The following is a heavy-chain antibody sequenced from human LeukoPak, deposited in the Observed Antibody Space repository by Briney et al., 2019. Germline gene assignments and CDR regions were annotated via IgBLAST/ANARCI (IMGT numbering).Heavy chain of an antibody. CDR2: IYYSGST. D-gene: IGHD3-3*01. CDR3: AKQAGWGAYFSFLPFDF. Sequence: PSETLSLTCTVSGGSISSSSYYWGWIRQPPGKGLEWIGYIYYSGSTNYNPSLKSRVTISVDTSKNQFSLKLSSVTAADTAVYFCAKQAGWGAYFSFLPFDFWGRGTLVTVSS. V-gene: IGHV4-61*05. CDR1: GGSISSSSYY. J-gene: IGHJ4*02.